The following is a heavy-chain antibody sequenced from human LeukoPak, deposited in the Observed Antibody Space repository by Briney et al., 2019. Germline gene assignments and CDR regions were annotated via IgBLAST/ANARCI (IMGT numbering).Heavy chain of an antibody. J-gene: IGHJ6*04. CDR3: ARASGSYYLDGMDV. CDR2: ISYDGSTK. Sequence: PGRSLRLSFSASGFTFSSYTMHGVRQAPGKGLEWVAVISYDGSTKYYADSVKGRFTISRDNSKNTLYLQMNSLRAEDTAVYYCARASGSYYLDGMDVWGKGTTVTVSS. CDR1: GFTFSSYT. D-gene: IGHD3-10*01. V-gene: IGHV3-30*04.